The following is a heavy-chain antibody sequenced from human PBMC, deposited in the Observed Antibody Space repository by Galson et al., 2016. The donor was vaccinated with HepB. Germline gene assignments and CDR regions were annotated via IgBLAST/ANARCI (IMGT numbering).Heavy chain of an antibody. CDR1: GYGFSGYY. V-gene: IGHV1-2*07. CDR3: TRVNFGVIYGMDV. Sequence: SVKVSCKASGYGFSGYYIHWVRLAPGQGLEWMGWIHPNSGGTYYTDKFQGRVTMTRDTSINTAYMELLSLTSDDAAMYYCTRVNFGVIYGMDVWGQGTLVLVSS. J-gene: IGHJ6*02. D-gene: IGHD3-10*01. CDR2: IHPNSGGT.